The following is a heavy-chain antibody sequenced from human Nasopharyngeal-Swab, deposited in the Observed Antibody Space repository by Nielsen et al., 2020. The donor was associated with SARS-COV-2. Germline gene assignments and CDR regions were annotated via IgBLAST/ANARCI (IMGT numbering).Heavy chain of an antibody. J-gene: IGHJ6*02. Sequence: ASVKVSCKASGYTFTSYDINWVRQATGQGLEWMGWMNPNSGNTGYAQKFQGRVTMTRNTSISTAYMELSSLRSEDTAVYYCARSHPPDYDILTGYHYYGMDVWGQGTTVTVSS. CDR3: ARSHPPDYDILTGYHYYGMDV. D-gene: IGHD3-9*01. V-gene: IGHV1-8*01. CDR2: MNPNSGNT. CDR1: GYTFTSYD.